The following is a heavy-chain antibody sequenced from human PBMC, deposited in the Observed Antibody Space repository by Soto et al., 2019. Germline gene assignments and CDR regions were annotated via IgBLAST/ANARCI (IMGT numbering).Heavy chain of an antibody. Sequence: SVKVSCKASGGTFSSYAISWVRQAPGQGLEWMGGIIPIFGTANYAQKFQGRVTITADESTSTAYMELSSLRSEDTAVYYCARDARTPQSSRHYYYYYYGMDVWGQGTTVTVSS. CDR1: GGTFSSYA. CDR2: IIPIFGTA. J-gene: IGHJ6*02. D-gene: IGHD1-7*01. CDR3: ARDARTPQSSRHYYYYYYGMDV. V-gene: IGHV1-69*13.